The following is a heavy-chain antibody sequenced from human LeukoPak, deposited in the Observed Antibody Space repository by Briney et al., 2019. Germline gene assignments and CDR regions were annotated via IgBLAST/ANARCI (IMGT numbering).Heavy chain of an antibody. J-gene: IGHJ4*02. CDR1: GYTLTELS. CDR3: ATDGPSGSYYV. D-gene: IGHD1-26*01. V-gene: IGHV1-24*01. Sequence: GASVKVSCKVSGYTLTELSMHWVRQAPGKGLEWMGGFDPEDGDTIYAQKFQGRVTMTEDTSTDTAYMELSSLRSDDTAVYYCATDGPSGSYYVWGQGTLVTVSS. CDR2: FDPEDGDT.